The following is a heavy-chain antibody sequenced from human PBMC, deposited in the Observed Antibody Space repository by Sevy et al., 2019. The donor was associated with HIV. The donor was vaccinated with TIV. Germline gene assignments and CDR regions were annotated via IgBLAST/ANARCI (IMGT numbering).Heavy chain of an antibody. CDR1: GGSFSGYY. CDR3: ARLKGMVRGVMFYYYYYMDV. D-gene: IGHD3-10*01. J-gene: IGHJ6*03. Sequence: LTCAVYGGSFSGYYWSWIRQPPGKGLEWIGEINHSGSTNSNPSLKSRVTISVDTSKNQFSLKLSSVTAADTAVYYCARLKGMVRGVMFYYYYYMDVWGKGTTVTVSS. CDR2: INHSGST. V-gene: IGHV4-34*01.